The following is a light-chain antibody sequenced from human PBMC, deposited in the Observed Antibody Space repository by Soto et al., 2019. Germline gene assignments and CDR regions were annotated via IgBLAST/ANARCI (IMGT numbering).Light chain of an antibody. Sequence: SYELTQPPSVSVSPGQTARITCSGDTLPRQYPYWYQQKPGQAPVLIINKNSERPSGIPERFSGSTSGTTVTLTISGVQAEDEAEYYCQSADSSGDYVLGNGTKVTVL. J-gene: IGLJ1*01. CDR1: TLPRQY. CDR3: QSADSSGDYV. CDR2: KNS. V-gene: IGLV3-25*02.